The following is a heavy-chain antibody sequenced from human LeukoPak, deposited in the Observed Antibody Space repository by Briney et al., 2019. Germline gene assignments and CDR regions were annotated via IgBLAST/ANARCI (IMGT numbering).Heavy chain of an antibody. V-gene: IGHV3-7*01. CDR1: GFTFSSYW. CDR2: IRQDGSGK. Sequence: GGSLRLSCAASGFTFSSYWMSWVRQAPGKGLEWVANIRQDGSGKYYVDSVKGRFTISRDNAKNSLYLQMKSLRVEDTAVYYCTREGPTAHNWFDPWGQGTLVTVSS. CDR3: TREGPTAHNWFDP. D-gene: IGHD2-2*01. J-gene: IGHJ5*02.